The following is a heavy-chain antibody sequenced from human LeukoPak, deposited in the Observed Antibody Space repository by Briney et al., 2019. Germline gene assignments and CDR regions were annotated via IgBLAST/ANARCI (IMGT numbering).Heavy chain of an antibody. J-gene: IGHJ4*02. V-gene: IGHV4-39*01. CDR2: IYYSGST. CDR3: ARHAYYYGSGSYYLIDY. Sequence: PSETLSLTCTVSGGSISSSSYYWGWIRQPPGKGLEWIGSIYYSGSTYYNPSLKSLVTISVDTSKNQFSLKLSSVTAADTAVYYCARHAYYYGSGSYYLIDYWGQGTLVTVSS. CDR1: GGSISSSSYY. D-gene: IGHD3-10*01.